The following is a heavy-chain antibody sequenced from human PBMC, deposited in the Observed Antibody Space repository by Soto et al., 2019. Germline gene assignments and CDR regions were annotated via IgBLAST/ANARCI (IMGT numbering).Heavy chain of an antibody. CDR1: GYTFTNYG. CDR3: ARDREYYYDSSGNYYYHDGMDV. J-gene: IGHJ6*02. CDR2: ISGYNGNT. V-gene: IGHV1-18*04. D-gene: IGHD3-22*01. Sequence: QVQLVESGAEVKKPGASVKVSCKASGYTFTNYGISWVRQAPGQGLEWMGWISGYNGNTKNAQKFQGRVTITTDTPKNTAYMDLRSLRSDDTAVYYCARDREYYYDSSGNYYYHDGMDVWGQGTTVTVS.